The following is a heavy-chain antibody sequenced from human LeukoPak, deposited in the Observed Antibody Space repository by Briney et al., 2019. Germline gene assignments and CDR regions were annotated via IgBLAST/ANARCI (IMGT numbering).Heavy chain of an antibody. CDR2: INHSGST. CDR1: GGSFSGYY. Sequence: KPSETLSLTCAVYGGSFSGYYWSWIRQPPGKGLEWIGEINHSGSTNYNPSLKSRVTISVDTSKNQFSLKLSSVTAADTAVYYCARWAGYYDFWSGYPDAFDIWGQGTMVTVSS. V-gene: IGHV4-34*01. D-gene: IGHD3-3*01. CDR3: ARWAGYYDFWSGYPDAFDI. J-gene: IGHJ3*02.